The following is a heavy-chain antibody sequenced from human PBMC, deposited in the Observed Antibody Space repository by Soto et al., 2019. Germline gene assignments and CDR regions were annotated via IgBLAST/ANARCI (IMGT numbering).Heavy chain of an antibody. Sequence: QLGGSLRLSCAASGFTFSSYGMHWVRQAPGKGLEWVAVIWYDGSNKYYADSVKGRFTISRDNSKNTLYLQMNSLRAEDTAVYYCARGIYSYGYSQALDYWGQGTLVTVSS. V-gene: IGHV3-33*01. CDR2: IWYDGSNK. CDR3: ARGIYSYGYSQALDY. J-gene: IGHJ4*02. CDR1: GFTFSSYG. D-gene: IGHD5-18*01.